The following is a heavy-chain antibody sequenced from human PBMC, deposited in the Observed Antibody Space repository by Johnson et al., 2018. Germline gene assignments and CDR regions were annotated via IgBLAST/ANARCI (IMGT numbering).Heavy chain of an antibody. D-gene: IGHD6-19*01. Sequence: VQLVQSGGGLVQXGGSXRLXCAASGFTFSTYSMNWVRQAPGKGLECVSYIRSSGSVISYADSVRGRFTISRDNAKNALYLQMHSLRDEDTAVYYCAKTHISRWLFDYCGQGSLVTVSS. CDR2: IRSSGSVI. V-gene: IGHV3-48*02. CDR3: AKTHISRWLFDY. CDR1: GFTFSTYS. J-gene: IGHJ4*02.